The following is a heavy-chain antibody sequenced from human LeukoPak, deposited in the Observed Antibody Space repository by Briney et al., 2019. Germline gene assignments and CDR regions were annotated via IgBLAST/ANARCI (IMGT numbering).Heavy chain of an antibody. D-gene: IGHD1-1*01. V-gene: IGHV4-4*07. CDR3: GRDGFQERRHYYYMDV. J-gene: IGHJ6*03. Sequence: SETLSLTCTVSGGSISSYYWSWIRQPAGKGLEWIGRIYTSGSTNYNPSLKSRVTMSVDTSKNQFSLKLSSVTAADTAVYYCGRDGFQERRHYYYMDVWGKGTTVIVSS. CDR2: IYTSGST. CDR1: GGSISSYY.